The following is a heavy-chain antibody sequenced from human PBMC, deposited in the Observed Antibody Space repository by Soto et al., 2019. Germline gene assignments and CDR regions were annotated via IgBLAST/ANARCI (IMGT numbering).Heavy chain of an antibody. J-gene: IGHJ3*02. V-gene: IGHV3-66*01. D-gene: IGHD3-10*01. CDR3: ARGCWMVRGVTRAFDI. Sequence: EVQLVESGGGLVQPGGSLRLSCAASGFTVSSNYMSWVRQAPGKGLEWVSVIYSGGSTYYADSVKGRFTISRDNSKNTLYLQMNSLRAEDTAVYYCARGCWMVRGVTRAFDIWGQGTMVTVSS. CDR2: IYSGGST. CDR1: GFTVSSNY.